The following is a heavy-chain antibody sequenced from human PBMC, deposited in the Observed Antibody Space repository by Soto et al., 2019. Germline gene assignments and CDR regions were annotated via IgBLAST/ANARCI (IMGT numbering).Heavy chain of an antibody. CDR2: MSHSGGLT. Sequence: GGSLRLSCAASGFTFASSALSWVRPAPGKGLEWVSAMSHSGGLTWYADSVKGRFTLSRDTSKNTLYLQMNSLRAEDTAVYYCANPSGRWSPSADYFDFWGQGTLVTVSS. J-gene: IGHJ4*02. D-gene: IGHD2-15*01. CDR1: GFTFASSA. CDR3: ANPSGRWSPSADYFDF. V-gene: IGHV3-23*01.